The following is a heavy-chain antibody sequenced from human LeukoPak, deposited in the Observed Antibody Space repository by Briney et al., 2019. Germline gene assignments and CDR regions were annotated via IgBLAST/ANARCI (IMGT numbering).Heavy chain of an antibody. CDR1: GYTFTSYR. J-gene: IGHJ5*02. Sequence: EASVKVSCKASGYTFTSYRISWVRQAPGQGLEWMGWINPNSGGTNYAQKFQGRVTMTRDTSISTAYMELSRLRSDDTAVYYCARDPIQYDFWSGYYTDNWFDPWGQGTLVTVSS. CDR3: ARDPIQYDFWSGYYTDNWFDP. V-gene: IGHV1-2*02. D-gene: IGHD3-3*01. CDR2: INPNSGGT.